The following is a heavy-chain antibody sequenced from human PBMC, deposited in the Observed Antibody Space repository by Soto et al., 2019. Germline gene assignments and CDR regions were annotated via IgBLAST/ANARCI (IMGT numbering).Heavy chain of an antibody. V-gene: IGHV3-33*01. CDR2: IWYDGSKK. Sequence: QVQLVESGGGVVQPGRSLRLSSAASGFTFSSYGMHWVRQAPGKGLEWVAVIWYDGSKKYYADSVKGRFTISRDNSKYTLNLQMNSLRSEDTAVDYCARDRIRFPYYDFHDYWGQGTLVTVSS. CDR1: GFTFSSYG. J-gene: IGHJ4*02. CDR3: ARDRIRFPYYDFHDY. D-gene: IGHD3-3*01.